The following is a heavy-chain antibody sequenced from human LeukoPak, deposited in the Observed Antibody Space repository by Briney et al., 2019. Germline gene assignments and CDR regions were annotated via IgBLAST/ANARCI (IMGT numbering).Heavy chain of an antibody. J-gene: IGHJ4*02. CDR1: GGSISSGYY. CDR2: IYHSGST. D-gene: IGHD5-18*01. Sequence: SETLSLTCTVSGGSISSGYYWGWIRQPPGKGLEWIGSIYHSGSTYYNPSLKSRVTISVDTSKNQFSLKLSSVTAADTAVYYCARDPAMVYWGQGTLVTVSS. V-gene: IGHV4-38-2*02. CDR3: ARDPAMVY.